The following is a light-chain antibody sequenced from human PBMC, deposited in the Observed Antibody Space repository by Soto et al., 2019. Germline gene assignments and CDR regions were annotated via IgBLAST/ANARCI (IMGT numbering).Light chain of an antibody. Sequence: DIQMTQSPSTLSAPVGDRVIITCRASPSISSWLAWYQQKPGKAPNLLIYDASSLESGVPSRFSGSGSGTEFTLTISSLQPDDFATYYCQQYHSSWTFGQGTKVEIK. CDR2: DAS. CDR1: PSISSW. J-gene: IGKJ1*01. CDR3: QQYHSSWT. V-gene: IGKV1-5*01.